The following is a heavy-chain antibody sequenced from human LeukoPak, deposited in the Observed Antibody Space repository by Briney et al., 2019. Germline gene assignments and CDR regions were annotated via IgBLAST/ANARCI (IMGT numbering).Heavy chain of an antibody. CDR3: ARGRSLGALEWLVTEYYQH. Sequence: ASVKVSCKASGGTFSSYAMSWVRQAPGQGLEWMGRIIPIFGTANYAQKFQGRVTITTDESTSTAYMELSSLRSEDTAVYYCARGRSLGALEWLVTEYYQHWGQGTLVTVSS. CDR2: IIPIFGTA. D-gene: IGHD6-19*01. J-gene: IGHJ1*01. CDR1: GGTFSSYA. V-gene: IGHV1-69*05.